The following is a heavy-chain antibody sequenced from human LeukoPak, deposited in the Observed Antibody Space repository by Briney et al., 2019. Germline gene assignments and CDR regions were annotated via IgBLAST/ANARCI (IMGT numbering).Heavy chain of an antibody. D-gene: IGHD3-9*01. V-gene: IGHV4-34*01. CDR1: GGSFSGYY. J-gene: IGHJ4*02. CDR3: ARGKHDILTGYYKGYYFDY. Sequence: SETLSLTCAVHGGSFSGYYWSWIRQPPGKGLEWIGEINHSGSTNYNPSLKSRVTISVDTSKNQFSLKLSSVTAADTAVYYCARGKHDILTGYYKGYYFDYWGQGTLVTVSS. CDR2: INHSGST.